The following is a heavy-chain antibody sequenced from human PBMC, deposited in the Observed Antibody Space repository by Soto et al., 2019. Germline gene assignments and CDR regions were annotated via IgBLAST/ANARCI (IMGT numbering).Heavy chain of an antibody. Sequence: GGSLRLCCVASGFTFSSHWMNWVRQVPGKGLEWVANIKEDGTEINYVDSVKGRFAISRDNAKNSLYLQMNSLRVDDTAVYHCVRSSRWTGAYWGQGILVTVSS. CDR1: GFTFSSHW. J-gene: IGHJ4*02. CDR2: IKEDGTEI. CDR3: VRSSRWTGAY. V-gene: IGHV3-7*04.